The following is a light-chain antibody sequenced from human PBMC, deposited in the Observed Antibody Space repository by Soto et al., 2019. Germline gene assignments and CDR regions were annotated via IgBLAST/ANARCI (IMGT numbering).Light chain of an antibody. CDR3: QQYNNWPPFT. J-gene: IGKJ3*01. V-gene: IGKV3-15*01. CDR2: GAS. Sequence: EIVMTQSPATLSVSPGARVTLSCRASQSVSSSLAWYQQKPGQAPRLLIYGASTRATGIPARFSGSGSGTEFTLTISRLQSEDFAVYYCQQYNNWPPFTFGPGTKVDIK. CDR1: QSVSSS.